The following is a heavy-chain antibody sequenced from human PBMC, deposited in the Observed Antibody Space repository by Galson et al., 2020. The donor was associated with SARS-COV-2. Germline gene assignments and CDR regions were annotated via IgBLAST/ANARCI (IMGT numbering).Heavy chain of an antibody. Sequence: ETSETLSLTCTVSGGAIRSGGYYCSWIRQHPGKGLEWIGYIYYSGSTYYNPSLKSRVTISVDTSKNPFSLKLSTVTAADTAVYYCARDSPGGDGMDVWGQGTTVTVSS. V-gene: IGHV4-31*03. CDR2: IYYSGST. CDR3: ARDSPGGDGMDV. J-gene: IGHJ6*02. CDR1: GGAIRSGGYY. D-gene: IGHD2-21*01.